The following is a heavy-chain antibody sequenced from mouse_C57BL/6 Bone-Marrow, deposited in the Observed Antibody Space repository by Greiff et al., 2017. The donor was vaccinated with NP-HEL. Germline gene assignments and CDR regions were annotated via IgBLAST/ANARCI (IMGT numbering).Heavy chain of an antibody. CDR1: GYSITSGYY. CDR2: ISYDGSN. Sequence: VQLQQSGPGLVKPSQSLSLTCSVTGYSITSGYYWNWIRQFPGNKLEWMGYISYDGSNNYNPSLKNRISITRDTSKNQFFLKLNSVTTEDTATYYCASLYYYGDFDYWGQGTTLTVSS. D-gene: IGHD1-1*01. V-gene: IGHV3-6*01. CDR3: ASLYYYGDFDY. J-gene: IGHJ2*01.